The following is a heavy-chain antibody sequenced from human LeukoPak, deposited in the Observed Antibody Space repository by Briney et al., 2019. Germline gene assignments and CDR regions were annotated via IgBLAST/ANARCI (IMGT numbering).Heavy chain of an antibody. J-gene: IGHJ4*02. Sequence: GGSLRLSCAASGFTFSSYAMSWVRQAPGKGLEWVSAISGSGGSTYYADSVKGRFTISRDNSKNTLYLQMNSLRAEDTAVYFCAKDRPNYYGSNGHYYRRDGDYWGQGTLVTVSS. V-gene: IGHV3-23*01. CDR2: ISGSGGST. CDR1: GFTFSSYA. D-gene: IGHD3-22*01. CDR3: AKDRPNYYGSNGHYYRRDGDY.